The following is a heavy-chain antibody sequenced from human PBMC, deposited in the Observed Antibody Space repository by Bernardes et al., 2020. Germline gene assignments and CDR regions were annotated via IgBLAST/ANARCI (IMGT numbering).Heavy chain of an antibody. Sequence: ASVKVSCKASGYIFSDYYVHWVRQAPGQGLEWMGWIKPKRGSTDSAQRFQGRFTLTRDTSLSLVYMELNRLRSDDTAVYYCARGGPIYCADDCYSFSFDHWGQGTLVTVSS. CDR3: ARGGPIYCADDCYSFSFDH. V-gene: IGHV1-2*02. J-gene: IGHJ4*02. CDR2: IKPKRGST. D-gene: IGHD2-21*01. CDR1: GYIFSDYY.